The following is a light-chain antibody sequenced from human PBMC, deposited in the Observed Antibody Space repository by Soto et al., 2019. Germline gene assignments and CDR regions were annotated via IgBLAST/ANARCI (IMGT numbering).Light chain of an antibody. Sequence: DIQMTQSPSSLSASVGDRVTITCQASQDISNYLNWYQQKQGKAPKLLIYDASNLETGVPSRFSGSGSGTDFTLTISSLQPEDIATYYCQQYDNLPLTFGPGTKVDIK. CDR2: DAS. J-gene: IGKJ3*01. CDR3: QQYDNLPLT. CDR1: QDISNY. V-gene: IGKV1-33*01.